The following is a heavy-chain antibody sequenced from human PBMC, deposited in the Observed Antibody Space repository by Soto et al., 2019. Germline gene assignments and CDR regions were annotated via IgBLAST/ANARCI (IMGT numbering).Heavy chain of an antibody. CDR1: GLTVSHNY. CDR2: LYTEGTT. D-gene: IGHD3-16*01. CDR3: VRPRPSGENYGMDV. V-gene: IGHV3-53*01. Sequence: GGSLRLSCVASGLTVSHNYMAWVRQAPEMGLEWVSILYTEGTTYYADSVKGRFTISRGSSKNTLFLQMDSLRAEDTAVYYCVRPRPSGENYGMDVCGQGTTVTVSS. J-gene: IGHJ6*02.